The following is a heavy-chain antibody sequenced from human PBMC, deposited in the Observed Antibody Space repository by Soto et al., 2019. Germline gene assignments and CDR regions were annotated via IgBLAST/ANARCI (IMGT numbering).Heavy chain of an antibody. Sequence: QLQLQESGSGLVKPSQTLSLTCAVSGGSISSGGYSWSWIRQPPGKGLEWIGYIYHSGSTYYNPSLKIPVTISVDRSKTQFSLKLSSVTAADTAVYYCASGQVVPAQHWGQGTLVTVSS. CDR1: GGSISSGGYS. V-gene: IGHV4-30-2*01. CDR2: IYHSGST. J-gene: IGHJ4*02. D-gene: IGHD2-15*01. CDR3: ASGQVVPAQH.